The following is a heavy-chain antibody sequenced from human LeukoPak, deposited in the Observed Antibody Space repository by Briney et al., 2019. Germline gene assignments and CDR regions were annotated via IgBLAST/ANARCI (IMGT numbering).Heavy chain of an antibody. CDR2: ISGSGGST. J-gene: IGHJ6*02. D-gene: IGHD2-8*02. CDR3: AKDLVDYFYYGMDV. Sequence: GGSLRLSCAASGFTLSSYAMSWVRQAPGKGLEWVSAISGSGGSTYYADSVKGRFTISRDNSKNTLYLQMNSLRAEDTAVYYCAKDLVDYFYYGMDVWGQGTTVTVSS. CDR1: GFTLSSYA. V-gene: IGHV3-23*01.